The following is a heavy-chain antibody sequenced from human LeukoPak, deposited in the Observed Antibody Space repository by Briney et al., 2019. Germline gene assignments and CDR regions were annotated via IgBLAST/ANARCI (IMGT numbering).Heavy chain of an antibody. CDR3: ARDSHSVDTATPRGFDP. D-gene: IGHD2-15*01. J-gene: IGHJ5*02. CDR1: GDSISSYF. CDR2: FHDSGSA. V-gene: IGHV4-59*01. Sequence: SGTLSLTCTVSGDSISSYFWSWNRQPPGKGLEWIGYFHDSGSANYNPSLKSRITMSVDTSKNQFSLKLRSVTAADTAVYYCARDSHSVDTATPRGFDPWGQGTLVTVSS.